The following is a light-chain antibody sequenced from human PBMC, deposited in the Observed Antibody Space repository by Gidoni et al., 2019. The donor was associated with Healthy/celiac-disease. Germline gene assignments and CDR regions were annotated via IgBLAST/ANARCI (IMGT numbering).Light chain of an antibody. CDR2: GAS. Sequence: EIVMTQSPATLSVSPGERATLSCRASQSVSSNLAWYQQKPGQASRLLIYGASTRATGIPARFSGSGSGTEFTLTISSLQSEDFAVYYCQQYNNWPRTFGQXTKLEIK. J-gene: IGKJ2*01. CDR1: QSVSSN. CDR3: QQYNNWPRT. V-gene: IGKV3-15*01.